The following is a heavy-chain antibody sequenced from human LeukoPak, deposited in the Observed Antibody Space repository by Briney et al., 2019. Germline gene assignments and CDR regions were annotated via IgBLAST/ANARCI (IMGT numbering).Heavy chain of an antibody. V-gene: IGHV3-7*03. D-gene: IGHD4/OR15-4a*01. J-gene: IGHJ4*02. CDR3: AKGGLC. Sequence: PGGSLRLSCAASGFTFSDHYMDWVRQAPGKGLEWVANINQDGREIYYVDSVKGRFTISRDNSKNTLYLQMNSLRAEDTAVYYCAKGGLCWGQGTLVTVSS. CDR1: GFTFSDHY. CDR2: INQDGREI.